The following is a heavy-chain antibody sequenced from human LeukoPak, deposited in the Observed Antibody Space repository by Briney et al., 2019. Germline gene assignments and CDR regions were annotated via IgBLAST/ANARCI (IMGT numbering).Heavy chain of an antibody. Sequence: SEALSLTCSVSGGSITIYYWSWIRQPAGKGLEWIGRIYTSGSTNYNPSLKSRVTMSVDTSKNQFSLTLNSVTAADTGVYYCARWTTVTRAFDFWGQGTLVTVSS. CDR2: IYTSGST. CDR1: GGSITIYY. J-gene: IGHJ4*02. CDR3: ARWTTVTRAFDF. V-gene: IGHV4-4*07. D-gene: IGHD4-17*01.